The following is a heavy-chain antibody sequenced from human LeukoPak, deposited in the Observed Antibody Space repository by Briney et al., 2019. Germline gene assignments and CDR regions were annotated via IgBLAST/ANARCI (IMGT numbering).Heavy chain of an antibody. V-gene: IGHV6-1*01. CDR3: ARYYYGSGSYQAPKPDLFDY. D-gene: IGHD3-10*01. CDR1: GDSVSSNSAA. CDR2: TYYRSKWYN. J-gene: IGHJ4*02. Sequence: SQTLSLTCAISGDSVSSNSAAWNWIRQSPSRGLEWLGRTYYRSKWYNDYAVSVKSRITINPDTSKNQFSLQLNSVTPEDTAVYYCARYYYGSGSYQAPKPDLFDYWGQGTLVTVSS.